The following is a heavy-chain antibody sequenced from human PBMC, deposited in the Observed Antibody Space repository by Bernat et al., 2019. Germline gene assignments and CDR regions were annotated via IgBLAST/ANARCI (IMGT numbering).Heavy chain of an antibody. Sequence: QLQLQESGPGLVKPSETLSLTCTVSAGSISSHNYFWGWIREPPGKGLEWIGSVYSSGSTYYNPSLKGRVTISVDTSKNQFSLKLTSVTAADTAVYYCAGWDYYGSGSYYKPDYWGQGTLVTVSS. CDR1: AGSISSHNYF. CDR3: AGWDYYGSGSYYKPDY. CDR2: VYSSGST. J-gene: IGHJ4*02. V-gene: IGHV4-39*01. D-gene: IGHD3-10*01.